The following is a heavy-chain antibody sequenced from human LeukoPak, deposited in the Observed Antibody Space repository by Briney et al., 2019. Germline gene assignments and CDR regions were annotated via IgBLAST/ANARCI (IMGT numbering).Heavy chain of an antibody. CDR2: ISGGGGST. CDR3: AKPPACGGDCSNYYYYYMDV. Sequence: GGSLRLSCAASGFTFSSYGMSWVRQAPGKGLEWVSAISGGGGSTYYADSVKGRFTISRDNSKNTLYLQMNSLRAEDTAVYYCAKPPACGGDCSNYYYYYMDVWGKGTTVTISS. J-gene: IGHJ6*03. D-gene: IGHD2-21*02. V-gene: IGHV3-23*01. CDR1: GFTFSSYG.